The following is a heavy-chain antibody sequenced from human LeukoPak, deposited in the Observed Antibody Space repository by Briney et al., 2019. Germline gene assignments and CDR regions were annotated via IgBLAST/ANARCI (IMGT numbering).Heavy chain of an antibody. CDR2: ISYDGSNK. D-gene: IGHD6-19*01. J-gene: IGHJ3*02. CDR3: AKDSGQWLPHDAFDI. Sequence: AGSLTLSCAASTFTFNSYRMHRLRQAPGKGLEGVTDISYDGSNKYYADSVKGRITISRDNSKNTLYLQMNSLRAEDTAVYYCAKDSGQWLPHDAFDIWGEGTMVTVSS. CDR1: TFTFNSYR. V-gene: IGHV3-30*18.